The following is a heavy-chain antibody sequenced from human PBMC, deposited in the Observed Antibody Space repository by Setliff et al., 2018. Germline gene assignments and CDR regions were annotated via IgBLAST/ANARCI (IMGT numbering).Heavy chain of an antibody. CDR2: THYSGSA. CDR3: AKGGGRYHSDS. CDR1: GGSISSHY. V-gene: IGHV4-59*11. Sequence: SETLSLTCTVSGGSISSHYWSWIRQPPGKGLEWIAYTHYSGSADYSPSLKSRVTISIDKSNNQFSLKLTSMTAADTAVYYCAKGGGRYHSDSWGQGILVTVSS. J-gene: IGHJ4*02. D-gene: IGHD1-1*01.